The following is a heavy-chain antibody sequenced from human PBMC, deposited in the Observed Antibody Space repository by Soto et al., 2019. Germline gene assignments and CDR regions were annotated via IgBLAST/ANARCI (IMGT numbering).Heavy chain of an antibody. Sequence: ASVKVSCKASGYTFTSYYMHWVRQAPGQGLEWMGIINPSGGSTSYAQKYQGRVTMTRDTSTSTVYMELSSLRSDDTAVYYCARDRGSGWILNWFDPWGQGTLVTVSS. CDR1: GYTFTSYY. CDR3: ARDRGSGWILNWFDP. J-gene: IGHJ5*02. CDR2: INPSGGST. D-gene: IGHD6-19*01. V-gene: IGHV1-46*01.